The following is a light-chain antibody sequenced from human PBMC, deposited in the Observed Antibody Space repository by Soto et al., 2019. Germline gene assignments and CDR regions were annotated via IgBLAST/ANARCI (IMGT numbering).Light chain of an antibody. J-gene: IGLJ1*01. Sequence: QSVLTQPPSVSGAPGQRVTISCSGSSSNIGAGYEVHWYQQLPGTAPKLLIYGNSNRPSGVPDRFSGSKSGTSASLAITGLQAEDAADYYCQSYDSSLSGYVFGTGTKVTVL. CDR3: QSYDSSLSGYV. CDR1: SSNIGAGYE. V-gene: IGLV1-40*01. CDR2: GNS.